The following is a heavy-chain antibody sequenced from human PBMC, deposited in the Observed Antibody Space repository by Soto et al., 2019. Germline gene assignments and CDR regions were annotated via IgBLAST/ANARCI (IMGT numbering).Heavy chain of an antibody. Sequence: SETLSLTCTVSGGSISSYYWSWIRQPPGKGLEWIGYIYYSGSTNYNPSLKSRVTISVDTSKNQFSLKLSSVTAADTAVYYCARKSEPAIAAAGPDHAFDIWGQGTMVTVSS. J-gene: IGHJ3*02. V-gene: IGHV4-59*01. CDR3: ARKSEPAIAAAGPDHAFDI. CDR1: GGSISSYY. D-gene: IGHD6-13*01. CDR2: IYYSGST.